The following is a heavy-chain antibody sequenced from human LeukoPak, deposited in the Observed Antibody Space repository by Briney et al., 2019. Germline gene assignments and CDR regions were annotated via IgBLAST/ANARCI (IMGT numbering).Heavy chain of an antibody. CDR3: AKEYLRVLWFGESIARYSSDAFDI. CDR1: GFTIGGFA. Sequence: GGSLRLSCAASGFTIGGFAMTWVRQAPGKGLEWVSSIGSDYKTHYSESVKGRFAISRDNSQSTVFLQMNSLRAKDTAVYYCAKEYLRVLWFGESIARYSSDAFDIWGQGAMVTVSS. V-gene: IGHV3-23*01. CDR2: IGSDYKT. J-gene: IGHJ3*02. D-gene: IGHD3-10*01.